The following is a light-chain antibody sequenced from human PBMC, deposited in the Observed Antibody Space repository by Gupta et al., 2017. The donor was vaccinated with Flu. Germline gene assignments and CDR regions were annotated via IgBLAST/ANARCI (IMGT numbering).Light chain of an antibody. CDR2: EAS. V-gene: IGKV3-11*01. J-gene: IGKJ4*01. Sequence: PATRALSPRARATSYCRASKSVDNNLAWYQQNPGQAPRLLIYEASNRPTGIPDRFSGSGSGTDFTLKISTLDSEDFAVYYCKRRAEWPLTFGGGTKVEIK. CDR1: KSVDNN. CDR3: KRRAEWPLT.